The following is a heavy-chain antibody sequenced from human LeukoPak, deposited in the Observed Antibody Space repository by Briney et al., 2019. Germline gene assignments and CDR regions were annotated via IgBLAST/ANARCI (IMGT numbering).Heavy chain of an antibody. Sequence: GGSLRLSCAASGFTFSSYAMSWVRQAPGKGLEWVSATSGSGGSTYYADSVKGRFTISRDNSKNTLYLQMNSLRAEDTAVYYCAKELADYYDSSGYPGKGAFDIWGQGTMVTVSS. D-gene: IGHD3-22*01. CDR3: AKELADYYDSSGYPGKGAFDI. J-gene: IGHJ3*02. V-gene: IGHV3-23*01. CDR2: TSGSGGST. CDR1: GFTFSSYA.